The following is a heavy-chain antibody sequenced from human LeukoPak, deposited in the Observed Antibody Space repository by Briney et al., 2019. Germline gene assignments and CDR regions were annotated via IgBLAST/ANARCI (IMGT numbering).Heavy chain of an antibody. CDR2: IYTSGDT. V-gene: IGHV4-4*07. J-gene: IGHJ4*02. CDR1: VNSFIGYF. CDR3: AREPVSTRFDY. Sequence: SETLSLTCTVSVNSFIGYFWPWIRQPAGRELEWIGRIYTSGDTNYNPSLMSRVTMSVDISKNQFSLKLSSVTAADTAVYYCAREPVSTRFDYWGQGTLVTVSS. D-gene: IGHD5/OR15-5a*01.